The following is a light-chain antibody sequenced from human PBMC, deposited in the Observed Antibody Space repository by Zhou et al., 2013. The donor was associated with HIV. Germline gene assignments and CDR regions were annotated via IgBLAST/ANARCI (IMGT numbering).Light chain of an antibody. CDR2: DGA. J-gene: IGKJ4*01. V-gene: IGKV1D-13*01. Sequence: AVRLTQSPSSLSASVGDRVTITCRASQGISRAIAWYQVKPGEPPKLLIYDGAILESGVPSRFSGSGFDREFTLTITGLQPEDFATYYCQQFNNYPQTFGGGTKVEI. CDR3: QQFNNYPQT. CDR1: QGISRA.